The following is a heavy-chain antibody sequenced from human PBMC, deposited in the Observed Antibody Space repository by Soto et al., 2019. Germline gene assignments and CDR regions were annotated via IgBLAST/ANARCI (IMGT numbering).Heavy chain of an antibody. J-gene: IGHJ4*02. D-gene: IGHD6-19*01. CDR1: GLTFDDYA. V-gene: IGHV3-43*02. CDR3: AKDPEGSSSGWYSIYY. CDR2: ISGDGGST. Sequence: GGSLRLSCAESGLTFDDYAMQWVRQAPGKGLEWVSLISGDGGSTYYADSVKGRFTISRDNSKNSLYLQMNSLRTEDSALYYCAKDPEGSSSGWYSIYYWGQGTLVTVSS.